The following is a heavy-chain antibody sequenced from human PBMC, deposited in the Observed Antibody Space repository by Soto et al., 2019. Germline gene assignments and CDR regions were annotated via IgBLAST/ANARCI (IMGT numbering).Heavy chain of an antibody. V-gene: IGHV6-1*01. CDR2: TYYRSKWYS. CDR3: ARLIGNSSLDY. CDR1: GDSVSSYSVV. D-gene: IGHD6-6*01. J-gene: IGHJ4*02. Sequence: SQTLSLTCAISGDSVSSYSVVWNWIRQSPSGGLEWLGRTYYRSKWYSEYAISVQSRITVNVDTSKNQVSLQLDSVTPDDTAVYYCARLIGNSSLDYWGQGTLVTVSS.